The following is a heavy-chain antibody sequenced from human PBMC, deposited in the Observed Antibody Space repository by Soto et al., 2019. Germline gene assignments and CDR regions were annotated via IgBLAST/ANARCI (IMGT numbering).Heavy chain of an antibody. CDR1: GFTLSSYA. J-gene: IGHJ4*02. D-gene: IGHD3-22*01. Sequence: GGSLRLSCAASGFTLSSYAMSWVRQAPGKGLEWVSAISGSGGSTYYADSVKGRFTISRDNSKNTLYLQMNSLRAEDTAVYYCAKDLLYYDSSGYLDYWGQGTLVTVSS. V-gene: IGHV3-23*01. CDR2: ISGSGGST. CDR3: AKDLLYYDSSGYLDY.